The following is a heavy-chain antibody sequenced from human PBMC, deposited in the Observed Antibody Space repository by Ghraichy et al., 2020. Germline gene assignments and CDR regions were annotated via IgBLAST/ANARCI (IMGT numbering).Heavy chain of an antibody. V-gene: IGHV4-39*01. CDR3: ARRSIAAAAGESVYFDY. CDR2: IYYSGST. J-gene: IGHJ4*02. Sequence: SETLSLTCTVSGGSISSSSYYWGCIRQPPGKGLEWIGSIYYSGSTYYNPSLKSRVTISVDTSKNQFSLKLSSVTAADTAVYYCARRSIAAAAGESVYFDYWGQGTLVTVSS. CDR1: GGSISSSSYY. D-gene: IGHD6-13*01.